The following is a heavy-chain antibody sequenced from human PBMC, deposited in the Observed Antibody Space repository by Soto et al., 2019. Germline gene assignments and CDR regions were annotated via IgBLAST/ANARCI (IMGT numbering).Heavy chain of an antibody. V-gene: IGHV1-2*02. Sequence: QVQVVQSGAEVKKPGASVKVSCKASGYTFTGYYLHWVRQAPGQGLEWLGWINPNGGGTNYAQDFQGRITMTRDASMNTAYLEVTRLRSEDTAVYYCAREGIAASIPTDWGQGTLVTVSS. CDR2: INPNGGGT. D-gene: IGHD6-13*01. CDR3: AREGIAASIPTD. CDR1: GYTFTGYY. J-gene: IGHJ4*02.